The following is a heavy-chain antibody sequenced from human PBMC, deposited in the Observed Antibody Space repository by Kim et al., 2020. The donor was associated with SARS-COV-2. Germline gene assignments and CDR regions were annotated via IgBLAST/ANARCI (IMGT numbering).Heavy chain of an antibody. CDR1: GFTFSSYG. J-gene: IGHJ4*02. CDR2: IWYDGSNK. V-gene: IGHV3-33*01. Sequence: GGSLRLSCAASGFTFSSYGMHWVRQAPGKGLEWVAVIWYDGSNKYYADSVKGRFTISRDNSKNTLYLQMNSLRAEDTAVYYCARGPGDLGELPTETYWGQGTLVTVSS. D-gene: IGHD3-10*01. CDR3: ARGPGDLGELPTETY.